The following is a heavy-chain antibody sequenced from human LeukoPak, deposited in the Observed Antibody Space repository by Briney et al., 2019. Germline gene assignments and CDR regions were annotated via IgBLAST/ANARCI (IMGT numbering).Heavy chain of an antibody. J-gene: IGHJ6*03. Sequence: GGSLRLSCAASGFTFSNYYMHWVRQAPGKGLVWVSRIKNDETNTDYADSVKGRFTISRDNAKNTLYLQMNSLRAEDTAVYYCARSVSTSYSYMDIWGKGTTVTVSS. V-gene: IGHV3-74*01. CDR3: ARSVSTSYSYMDI. D-gene: IGHD4-11*01. CDR1: GFTFSNYY. CDR2: IKNDETNT.